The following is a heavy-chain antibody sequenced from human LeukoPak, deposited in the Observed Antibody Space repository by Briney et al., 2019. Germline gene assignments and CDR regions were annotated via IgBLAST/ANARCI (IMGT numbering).Heavy chain of an antibody. J-gene: IGHJ4*02. CDR3: AREGLECLGSSCQRAAFDY. CDR1: GFAFSSYA. Sequence: AGGSLRLSCAASGFAFSSYAMHWVRQAPGKGLEWVANIKQDGSEKYYVDSVKGRFTISRDNAKNSLYLQMNSLRAEDTAVYYCAREGLECLGSSCQRAAFDYWGQGTPVTVSS. V-gene: IGHV3-7*01. CDR2: IKQDGSEK. D-gene: IGHD2-2*01.